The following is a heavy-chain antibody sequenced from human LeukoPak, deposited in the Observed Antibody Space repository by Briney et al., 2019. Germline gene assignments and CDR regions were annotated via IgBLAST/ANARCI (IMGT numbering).Heavy chain of an antibody. D-gene: IGHD1-26*01. CDR3: ARAIVGATPGVHRDYYYYGMDV. CDR2: IIPILGIA. Sequence: SVKVSCKASGGTFSSYAISWVRQAPGQGLEWMGRIIPILGIANYAQKFQGRVTITADKSTSTAYMELSSLRSEDTAVYYCARAIVGATPGVHRDYYYYGMDVWGQGTTVTVSS. V-gene: IGHV1-69*04. CDR1: GGTFSSYA. J-gene: IGHJ6*02.